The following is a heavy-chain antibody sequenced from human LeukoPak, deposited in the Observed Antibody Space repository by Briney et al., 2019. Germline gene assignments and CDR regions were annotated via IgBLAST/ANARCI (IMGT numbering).Heavy chain of an antibody. CDR1: GFTFSSYA. CDR3: ARDSPSRVLSDYMDV. J-gene: IGHJ6*03. CDR2: TSSDGSNK. V-gene: IGHV3-30*01. Sequence: GGSLRLPCAASGFTFSSYAMHWVRQAPGKGLEWVAVTSSDGSNKYCADSVKGRFTISRDRSKNTLYLQMNSLRAEDTAVYYCARDSPSRVLSDYMDVWGKGTTVTVSS.